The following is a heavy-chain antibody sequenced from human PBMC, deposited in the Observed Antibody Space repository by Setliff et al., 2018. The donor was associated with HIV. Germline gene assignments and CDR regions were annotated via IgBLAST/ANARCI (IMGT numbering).Heavy chain of an antibody. Sequence: KPSETLSLTCTVSGDSIRGYYWSWIRQPPGKGPEWMGYVFYTGFAAYNPSLKSRLTISVDTSKSQFSLRLTSVTAADTAIYYCARQVSIPGVAITPVDYWGQGALVTVSS. CDR1: GDSIRGYY. D-gene: IGHD5-12*01. V-gene: IGHV4-59*08. CDR3: ARQVSIPGVAITPVDY. CDR2: VFYTGFA. J-gene: IGHJ4*02.